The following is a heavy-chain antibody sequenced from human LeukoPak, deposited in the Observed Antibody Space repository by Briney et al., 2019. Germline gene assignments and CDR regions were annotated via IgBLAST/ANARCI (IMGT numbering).Heavy chain of an antibody. CDR1: GFNFSSYS. D-gene: IGHD4/OR15-4a*01. CDR2: ISSSSSYI. J-gene: IGHJ4*02. CDR3: ARRAGAYSHPYDY. V-gene: IGHV3-21*01. Sequence: PGGSLRLSCAASGFNFSSYSMNWVRQAPGKGLEWVSSISSSSSYIYYADSVKGRFTISRDNAKNSLYLQMNSLRAEDTAVYYCARRAGAYSHPYDYWGQGTLVTVSS.